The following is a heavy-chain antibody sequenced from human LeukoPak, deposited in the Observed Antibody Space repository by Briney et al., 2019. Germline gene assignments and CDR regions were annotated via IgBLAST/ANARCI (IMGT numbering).Heavy chain of an antibody. Sequence: PSQTLSLTCAISGDSVSSNSAAWNWIRQSPSRGLEWLGRTYYRSKWYNDYAVSVKSRITINPDTSKNQFSLQLNSVTPEDTAAYFFARAEIDIRDRIGFDYWGQGTLVTVSS. V-gene: IGHV6-1*01. CDR1: GDSVSSNSAA. CDR2: TYYRSKWYN. J-gene: IGHJ4*02. CDR3: ARAEIDIRDRIGFDY. D-gene: IGHD5-24*01.